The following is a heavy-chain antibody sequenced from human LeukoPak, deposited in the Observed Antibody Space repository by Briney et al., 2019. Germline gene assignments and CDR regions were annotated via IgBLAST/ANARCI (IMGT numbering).Heavy chain of an antibody. D-gene: IGHD1-26*01. CDR3: ARCWEVATAGPDAFDI. CDR1: GFTFSDYY. J-gene: IGHJ3*02. Sequence: GGSLRLSCAASGFTFSDYYMSWIRQAPGKGLEWVSYISSSGSTIYYADSVKGRFTISRDNAKNSLYLQMNSLRAEDTAVYYCARCWEVATAGPDAFDIWGQGTMVTVSS. V-gene: IGHV3-11*01. CDR2: ISSSGSTI.